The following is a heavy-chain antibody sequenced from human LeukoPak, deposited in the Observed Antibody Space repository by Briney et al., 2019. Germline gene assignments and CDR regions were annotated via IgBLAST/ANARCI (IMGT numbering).Heavy chain of an antibody. CDR1: GGSISSSSHY. V-gene: IGHV4-39*07. CDR3: TRNYDTSGYYFWGYEY. CDR2: IYYSGAT. Sequence: SETLSLTCSVSGGSISSSSHYWGWIRQPPGEGLEWIGTIYYSGATYYNPSLKSRVTISVDTSKNQFSLKMSSVTAADTAVYYCTRNYDTSGYYFWGYEYWGQGTLVTVSS. J-gene: IGHJ4*02. D-gene: IGHD3-22*01.